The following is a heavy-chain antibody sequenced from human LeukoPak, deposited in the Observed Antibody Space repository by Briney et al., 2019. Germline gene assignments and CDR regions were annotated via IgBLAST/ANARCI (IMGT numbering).Heavy chain of an antibody. V-gene: IGHV1-18*01. J-gene: IGHJ4*02. Sequence: GASVKVSCKASGYTFTSYGISWVRQAPGQGLEWMGWISAYNGNTNYAQRLQGRVTMTTDTSTSTAYMELRSLRSDDTAVYYCARDDYGDYPNPYYFDYWGQGTLVTVSS. D-gene: IGHD4-17*01. CDR2: ISAYNGNT. CDR3: ARDDYGDYPNPYYFDY. CDR1: GYTFTSYG.